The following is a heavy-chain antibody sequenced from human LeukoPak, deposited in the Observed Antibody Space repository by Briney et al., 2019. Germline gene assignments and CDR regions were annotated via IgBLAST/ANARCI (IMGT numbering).Heavy chain of an antibody. D-gene: IGHD3-22*01. CDR2: IHTKGST. J-gene: IGHJ4*02. Sequence: PSETLSLTCTVSGGSISSYFWSWIRQPPGKGLEWIGCIHTKGSTNYNPSLESRVSISVDRSKNQFSLGLSSVTATDTAVYYCARVAPSGGYYRTGPFGYWGQGTLDAVSS. CDR1: GGSISSYF. V-gene: IGHV4-4*09. CDR3: ARVAPSGGYYRTGPFGY.